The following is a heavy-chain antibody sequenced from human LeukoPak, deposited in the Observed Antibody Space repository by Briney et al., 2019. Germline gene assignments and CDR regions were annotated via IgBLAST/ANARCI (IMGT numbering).Heavy chain of an antibody. V-gene: IGHV4-4*02. CDR1: GGSISSNHW. J-gene: IGHJ6*03. CDR2: INHSGST. CDR3: ARAQKLRWPTKGYYYMDV. Sequence: PSETLSLTCAVSGGSISSNHWWSWVRQPPGKGLEWIGEINHSGSTNYNPSLKSRVTISVDTSKNQFSLKLSSVTAADTAVYYCARAQKLRWPTKGYYYMDVWGKGTTVTISS. D-gene: IGHD4-23*01.